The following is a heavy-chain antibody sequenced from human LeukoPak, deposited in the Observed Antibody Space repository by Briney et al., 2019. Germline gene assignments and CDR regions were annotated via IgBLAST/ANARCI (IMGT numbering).Heavy chain of an antibody. CDR3: ARDVGCIATGYFDY. D-gene: IGHD6-13*01. CDR1: GLTVSSNF. J-gene: IGHJ4*02. V-gene: IGHV3-66*02. CDR2: IHSDGRT. Sequence: GGSLRLSCAAPGLTVSSNFMSWVRQAPGKGLEWVSVIHSDGRTFYAATVKGRFTVSSDNSNDMLFVQMNSLRAEDTAVYYCARDVGCIATGYFDYWGQGTPVSVSS.